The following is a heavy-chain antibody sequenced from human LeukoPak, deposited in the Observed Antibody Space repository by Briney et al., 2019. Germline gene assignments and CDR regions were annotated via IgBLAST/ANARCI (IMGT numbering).Heavy chain of an antibody. CDR1: GDSFSSNSAA. J-gene: IGHJ4*02. CDR3: AREKAVAGMVFFDY. D-gene: IGHD6-19*01. CDR2: TYYRSKWYN. Sequence: SQTLSLTRAISGDSFSSNSAAWNWIRQSPSRGLEWLGRTYYRSKWYNDYTVSVKSRITLNPDTSKNQFSLQLNSVTPEDTAVYYCAREKAVAGMVFFDYWGQGTLVTVSS. V-gene: IGHV6-1*01.